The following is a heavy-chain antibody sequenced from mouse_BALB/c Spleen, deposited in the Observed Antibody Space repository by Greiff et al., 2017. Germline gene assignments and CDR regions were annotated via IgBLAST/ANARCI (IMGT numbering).Heavy chain of an antibody. J-gene: IGHJ2*01. CDR3: ARGGYDY. CDR2: ISSGGST. CDR1: GFTFSNYA. V-gene: IGHV5-6-5*01. Sequence: EVKLQESGGGLVKPGGSLKLSCAASGFTFSNYAMSWVRQTPEKRLEWVASISSGGSTYCPDSMKGRFTISRDNARNILYLQMSSLRSEDTAMYYCARGGYDYWGQGTTLTVSS. D-gene: IGHD1-2*01.